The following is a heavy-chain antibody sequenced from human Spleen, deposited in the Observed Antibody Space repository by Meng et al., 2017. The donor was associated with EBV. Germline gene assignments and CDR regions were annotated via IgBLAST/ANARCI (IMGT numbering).Heavy chain of an antibody. CDR2: IYHREST. V-gene: IGHV4-4*02. Sequence: QVQLEESRHGLVWASETPSRTCAVSGASITSSNWWNWVRQSPGKGLEWIGEIYHRESTNYNPSLKSRVTILVIKSKNQFYLKVNSVTAADRAVYYFARIETTGYNVVPWGQGTLVTVSS. J-gene: IGHJ5*02. CDR3: ARIETTGYNVVP. CDR1: GASITSSNW. D-gene: IGHD3-9*01.